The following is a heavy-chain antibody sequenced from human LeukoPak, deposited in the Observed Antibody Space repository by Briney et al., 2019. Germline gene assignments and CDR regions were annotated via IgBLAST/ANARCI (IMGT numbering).Heavy chain of an antibody. V-gene: IGHV4-39*01. Sequence: SETLSLTCTVSRGSINTSSYYWGWVRQTPRTGLEWLGSVSYTGSTYYNPSLKSRVTISIDTSKNQFSLRLNSLTAADTAVYYCARHDYGDYTPQNWFDPWGQGTLVTVSS. D-gene: IGHD4-17*01. CDR3: ARHDYGDYTPQNWFDP. J-gene: IGHJ5*02. CDR2: VSYTGST. CDR1: RGSINTSSYY.